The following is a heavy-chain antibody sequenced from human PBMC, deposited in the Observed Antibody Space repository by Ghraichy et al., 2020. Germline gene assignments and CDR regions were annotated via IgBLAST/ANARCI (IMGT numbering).Heavy chain of an antibody. Sequence: GGSLRLSCAASGFTFSSYGMHWVRQAPGKGLEWVAVISYDGSNKYYADSVKGRFTISRDNSKNTLYLQMNSLGAEDTAVYYCAKDGEVERRSNVRMDVWGQGTTVTVSS. CDR3: AKDGEVERRSNVRMDV. J-gene: IGHJ6*02. CDR2: ISYDGSNK. CDR1: GFTFSSYG. V-gene: IGHV3-30*18. D-gene: IGHD1-1*01.